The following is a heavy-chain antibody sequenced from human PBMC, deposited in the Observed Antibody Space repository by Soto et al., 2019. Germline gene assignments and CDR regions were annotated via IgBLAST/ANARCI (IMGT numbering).Heavy chain of an antibody. CDR2: IYYSGST. J-gene: IGHJ5*02. CDR1: GGSISSGGYY. CDR3: ARGRNGSGSLNWFDP. Sequence: QVQLQESGPGLVKPSQTLSLTCTVSGGSISSGGYYWSWIRQHPGKGLEWIGYIYYSGSTYYNPSLKSRVTISVDTSKNQFSLKLSSVTAADTAVYYCARGRNGSGSLNWFDPWGQGTLLTVSS. D-gene: IGHD3-10*01. V-gene: IGHV4-31*03.